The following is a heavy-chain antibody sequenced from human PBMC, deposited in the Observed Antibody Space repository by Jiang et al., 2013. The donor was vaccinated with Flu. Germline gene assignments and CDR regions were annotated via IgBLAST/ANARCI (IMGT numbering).Heavy chain of an antibody. CDR3: ARAQKYSGFELPYFDY. J-gene: IGHJ4*02. Sequence: GLVKPSETLSLICSVSGGSMRSDTYYWGWIRQPPGKRLEWIGGIYYSGSAYYNPSLSSRVAMSVDTSKKQLSLRLTSLTAADTAVYFCARAQKYSGFELPYFDYWGQGILVTVSS. CDR1: GGSMRSDTYY. D-gene: IGHD5-12*01. V-gene: IGHV4-39*07. CDR2: IYYSGSA.